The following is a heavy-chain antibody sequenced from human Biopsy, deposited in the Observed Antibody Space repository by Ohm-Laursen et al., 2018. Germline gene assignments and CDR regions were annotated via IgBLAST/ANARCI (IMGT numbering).Heavy chain of an antibody. Sequence: SETLSLTCTVSGGSISSYYWNWIRQPAGKGLEWIGRIYTSGSTNFNPSLKSRVTMSIDTSKNQFSLKLNSVTAADTAVYSCARHSPAPNWTFDYWGQGTQVTVSS. CDR2: IYTSGST. D-gene: IGHD3/OR15-3a*01. CDR1: GGSISSYY. CDR3: ARHSPAPNWTFDY. V-gene: IGHV4-4*07. J-gene: IGHJ4*02.